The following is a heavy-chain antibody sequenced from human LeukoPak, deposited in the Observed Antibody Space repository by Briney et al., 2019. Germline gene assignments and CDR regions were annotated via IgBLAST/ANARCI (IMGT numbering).Heavy chain of an antibody. V-gene: IGHV1-24*01. J-gene: IGHJ3*02. CDR1: VYTLTELS. Sequence: ASVKVSCKVSVYTLTELSMHWVRQAPGKGLEWVGGFDPEDGETIYAQKFQGRVTMTEDTSTDTAYMELSSLRSEDTAVYYCATTLVVVAAFNAFDIWGQGTMVTVSS. CDR2: FDPEDGET. D-gene: IGHD2-15*01. CDR3: ATTLVVVAAFNAFDI.